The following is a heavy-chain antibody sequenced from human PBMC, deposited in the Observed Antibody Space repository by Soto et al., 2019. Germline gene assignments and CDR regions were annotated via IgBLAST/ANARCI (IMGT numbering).Heavy chain of an antibody. J-gene: IGHJ6*02. CDR3: ARAGYSRGWIDYYYYYGMDV. CDR1: GYTFTSYG. D-gene: IGHD6-19*01. CDR2: ISAYNGNT. V-gene: IGHV1-18*04. Sequence: ASVKVSCKASGYTFTSYGISWVRQAPGQGLEWMGWISAYNGNTNYAQKLQGRVTMTTDTSTSTAYMELRSLRSDDTAVYYCARAGYSRGWIDYYYYYGMDVCGQGTTVTVAS.